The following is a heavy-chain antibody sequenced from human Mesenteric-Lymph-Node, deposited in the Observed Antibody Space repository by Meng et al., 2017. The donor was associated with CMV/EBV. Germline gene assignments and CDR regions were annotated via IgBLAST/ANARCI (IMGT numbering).Heavy chain of an antibody. CDR1: GYTFTSYG. Sequence: ASVKVSCKASGYTFTSYGISWVRQAPGQGLEWMGWISAYNGNTNYAQKLQGRVTMTTDTSTSTAYMELRSLRSEDTAVYYCARVPSDYYAMDVWGQGTTVTVSS. CDR3: ARVPSDYYAMDV. V-gene: IGHV1-18*01. J-gene: IGHJ6*02. CDR2: ISAYNGNT.